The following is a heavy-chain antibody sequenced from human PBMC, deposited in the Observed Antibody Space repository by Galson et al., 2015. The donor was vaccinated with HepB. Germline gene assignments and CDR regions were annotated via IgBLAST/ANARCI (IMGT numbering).Heavy chain of an antibody. J-gene: IGHJ6*03. CDR1: GFTFSSYY. Sequence: SLRLSCAASGFTFSSYYMSWIRQAPGKGLEWVSYITNGDANMYYADSVRGRFTIPRDNAKNSLYLQMNSLRAEDTAVYYCARDRGVLAPAATFYMDVWSKGTTVTVSS. CDR3: ARDRGVLAPAATFYMDV. D-gene: IGHD2-2*01. V-gene: IGHV3-11*01. CDR2: ITNGDANM.